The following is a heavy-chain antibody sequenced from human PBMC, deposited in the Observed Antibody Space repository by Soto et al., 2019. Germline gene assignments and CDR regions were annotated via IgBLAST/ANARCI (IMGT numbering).Heavy chain of an antibody. J-gene: IGHJ4*02. CDR1: GFRFSDFA. V-gene: IGHV3-23*01. CDR3: AKGAEGYVVSSLDS. CDR2: ITGTASST. D-gene: IGHD5-12*01. Sequence: EVQLLESGGGFVQPGGSLRLSCAASGFRFSDFAMTWVRQAPGKGLEWVSAITGTASSTYYADSVKGRFTISRDNSKNTLYLKINSLRAEDTAIYDCAKGAEGYVVSSLDSWGQGTLVTVSS.